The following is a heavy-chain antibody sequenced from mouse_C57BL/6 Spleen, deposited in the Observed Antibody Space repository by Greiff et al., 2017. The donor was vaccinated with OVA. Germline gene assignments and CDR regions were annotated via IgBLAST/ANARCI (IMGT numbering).Heavy chain of an antibody. V-gene: IGHV1-55*01. CDR3: ARSYSNPRYYYAMDY. J-gene: IGHJ4*01. Sequence: VQVVESGAELVKPGASVKMSCKASGYTFTSYWITWVKQRPGQGLEWIGDIYPGSGSTNYNEKFKSKATLTVDTSSSTAYMQLSSLTSEDSAVYYCARSYSNPRYYYAMDYWGQGTSVTVSS. CDR2: IYPGSGST. D-gene: IGHD2-5*01. CDR1: GYTFTSYW.